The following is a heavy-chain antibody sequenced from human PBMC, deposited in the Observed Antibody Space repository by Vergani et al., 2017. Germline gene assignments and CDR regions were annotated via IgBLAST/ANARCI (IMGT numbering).Heavy chain of an antibody. V-gene: IGHV3-48*03. Sequence: EVQLVESGGGLVQPGGSLRLSCAASGFTFSSYEMNWVRQAPGKGLEWVSYISSSGSTIYYADSVKGRFTISRDNAKNSLYLQMNSLRAEDTAVYYCARLLGGYYDFWSGYPSGGMDVWGQGP. CDR3: ARLLGGYYDFWSGYPSGGMDV. J-gene: IGHJ6*02. CDR2: ISSSGSTI. D-gene: IGHD3-3*01. CDR1: GFTFSSYE.